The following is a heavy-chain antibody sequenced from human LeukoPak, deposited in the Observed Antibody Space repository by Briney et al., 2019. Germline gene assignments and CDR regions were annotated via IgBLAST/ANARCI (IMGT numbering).Heavy chain of an antibody. CDR1: GGSISSGSYY. CDR3: ARLTHYYDSSGYYYEGPVFDY. J-gene: IGHJ4*02. Sequence: SETLSLTCTVSGGSISSGSYYWSWIRQPAGKGLEWIGRIYTSGSTNYNPSLKSRVTISVDTSKNQFSLKLSSVTAADTAVYYWARLTHYYDSSGYYYEGPVFDYWGQGTLVTVSS. V-gene: IGHV4-61*02. CDR2: IYTSGST. D-gene: IGHD3-22*01.